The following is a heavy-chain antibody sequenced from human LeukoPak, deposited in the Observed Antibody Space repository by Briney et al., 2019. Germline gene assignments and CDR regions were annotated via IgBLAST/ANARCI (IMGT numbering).Heavy chain of an antibody. V-gene: IGHV3-21*01. CDR1: GFTFSSYS. CDR3: ARDSDPFGVVHRKTFDY. CDR2: ISSSSYI. Sequence: GGSLRLSCAASGFTFSSYSMNWVRQAPGKGLEWASSISSSSYIYYTDSVKGRFTISRDNAKNSLYLQMNSLRAEDTAVYYCARDSDPFGVVHRKTFDYWGQGTLVTVSS. J-gene: IGHJ4*02. D-gene: IGHD3-3*01.